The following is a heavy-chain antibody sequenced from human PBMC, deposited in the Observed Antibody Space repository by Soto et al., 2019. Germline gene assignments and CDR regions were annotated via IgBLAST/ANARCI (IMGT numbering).Heavy chain of an antibody. CDR2: IYWDDDK. V-gene: IGHV2-5*02. Sequence: QITLKESCPTLVRPTQTLTLTCTFSGFSLSTTGVAVAWIRQPPGEALEWLALIYWDDDKRYNSSLKSRLTITKDTSRDQVVLAMTNMDPMDTATYFCAHSQRGPRDFWGPGILVTVSS. J-gene: IGHJ4*02. CDR3: AHSQRGPRDF. CDR1: GFSLSTTGVA. D-gene: IGHD5-12*01.